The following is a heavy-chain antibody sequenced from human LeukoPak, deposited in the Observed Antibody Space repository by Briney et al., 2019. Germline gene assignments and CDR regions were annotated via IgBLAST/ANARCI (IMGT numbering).Heavy chain of an antibody. J-gene: IGHJ3*02. D-gene: IGHD5-24*01. V-gene: IGHV3-20*01. CDR1: GITFDDYG. CDR3: ARDGDGYGGGDAFDI. CDR2: INWNGDST. Sequence: PGGSLRLSCAASGITFDDYGMSWVRRAPGKGLEWGSGINWNGDSTGYADSVKGRFTLSRDNAKNSLYLQMNSLRAEDTAVYHCARDGDGYGGGDAFDIWGQGTMVTVSS.